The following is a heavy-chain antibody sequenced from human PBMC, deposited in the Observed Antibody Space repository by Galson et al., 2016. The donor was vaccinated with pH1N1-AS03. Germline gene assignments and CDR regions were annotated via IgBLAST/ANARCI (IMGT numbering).Heavy chain of an antibody. CDR3: ARGGGSWGNCSGSSCDHVDS. J-gene: IGHJ4*02. D-gene: IGHD2-15*01. CDR2: INTSGGTA. V-gene: IGHV1-46*03. Sequence: SVKVSCKASGYSFTTYYMHWLRQAPGQGPEWMGIINTSGGTATHAQKFQDRVTMTRETSTSTVYMELRSLRSEDTAVYYCARGGGSWGNCSGSSCDHVDSWGQGTLVTVSS. CDR1: GYSFTTYY.